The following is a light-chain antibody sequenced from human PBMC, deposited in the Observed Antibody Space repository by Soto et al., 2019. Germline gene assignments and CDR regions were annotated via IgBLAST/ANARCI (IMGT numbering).Light chain of an antibody. CDR3: QQSYSSPRT. Sequence: DIQMTQSPSSLFASVGDSVTITCRASQNIDTYLNWYQVKPGKAPKLLLSVAPGCQSAAPSNFSGSGSGTDFSLSISSLQPEDFATYYCQQSYSSPRTFGQGTRVEIK. V-gene: IGKV1-39*01. J-gene: IGKJ1*01. CDR1: QNIDTY. CDR2: VAP.